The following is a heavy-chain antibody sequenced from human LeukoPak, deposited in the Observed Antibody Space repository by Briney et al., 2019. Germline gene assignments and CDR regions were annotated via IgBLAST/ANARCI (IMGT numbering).Heavy chain of an antibody. Sequence: SETLSLTCTVSGGSISSGDYYWSWIRQPPGKGLEWIGYIYYSGSTYYNPSLKSRVTISVDTSKNQSSLKLSSVTAADTAVYYCARVAMVRGVPLGYFDYWGQGTLVTVSS. J-gene: IGHJ4*02. CDR1: GGSISSGDYY. V-gene: IGHV4-30-4*01. CDR2: IYYSGST. CDR3: ARVAMVRGVPLGYFDY. D-gene: IGHD3-10*01.